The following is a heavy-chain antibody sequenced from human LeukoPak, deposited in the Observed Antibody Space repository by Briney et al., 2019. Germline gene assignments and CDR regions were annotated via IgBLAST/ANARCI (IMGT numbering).Heavy chain of an antibody. V-gene: IGHV3-21*01. J-gene: IGHJ4*02. D-gene: IGHD3-22*01. Sequence: GGSLRLSCAASGSTFSSNSMNWVRKAPGKGLEWVSSISISSIYIYTADSLKGRFTISRTNPKNPPSLHMNSLRPEDTPWNNFARAVRPGSGYYCVGYWGQGTLVTVSS. CDR3: ARAVRPGSGYYCVGY. CDR2: ISISSIYI. CDR1: GSTFSSNS.